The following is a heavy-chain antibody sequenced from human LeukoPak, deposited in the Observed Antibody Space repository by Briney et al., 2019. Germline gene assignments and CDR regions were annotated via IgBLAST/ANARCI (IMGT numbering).Heavy chain of an antibody. D-gene: IGHD6-13*01. V-gene: IGHV3-43*01. Sequence: GGSLTLTCAASGFNFDGYTRHWVRQTPGKGLEWVSLINWVGGSTFYADSVKGRFTISRDTRKNFLYLQMISLRTEDTALYYCAKDLGKVIAAAGTSCFDSWGRGTLVTVSS. CDR3: AKDLGKVIAAAGTSCFDS. CDR1: GFNFDGYT. CDR2: INWVGGST. J-gene: IGHJ4*01.